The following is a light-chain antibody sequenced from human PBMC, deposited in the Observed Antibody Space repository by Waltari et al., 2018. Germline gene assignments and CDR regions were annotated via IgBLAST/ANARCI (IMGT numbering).Light chain of an antibody. CDR3: CSYAGSNTFG. CDR2: DVS. Sequence: QSALTQPASVSGSPGQSITISCTGTSSDVGDYNYVSWYQQHPGKAPKLMIYDVSKRPSGVSNRFSGSKSGNTASLTISGLQAEDEGDYYCCSYAGSNTFGFGGGTKLTVL. V-gene: IGLV2-23*02. J-gene: IGLJ2*01. CDR1: SSDVGDYNY.